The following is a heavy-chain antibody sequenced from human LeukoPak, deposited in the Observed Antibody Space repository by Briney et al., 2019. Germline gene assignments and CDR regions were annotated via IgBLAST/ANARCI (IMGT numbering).Heavy chain of an antibody. CDR2: IYYSGST. V-gene: IGHV4-59*01. J-gene: IGHJ5*02. CDR3: AREDCSSTSCYGNTDNWFDP. D-gene: IGHD2-2*01. CDR1: GGSISSYY. Sequence: SETLSLTCTVSGGSISSYYWSWIRQPPGKGLEWIGYIYYSGSTNYNPSLKSRVTISVDTSKNQFSLKLSSVTAADTAVYYCAREDCSSTSCYGNTDNWFDPWGQGTLVTVSS.